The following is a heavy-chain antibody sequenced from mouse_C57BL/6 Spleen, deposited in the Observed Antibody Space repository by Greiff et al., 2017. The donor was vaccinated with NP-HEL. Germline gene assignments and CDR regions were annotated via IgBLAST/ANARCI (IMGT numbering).Heavy chain of an antibody. D-gene: IGHD1-1*01. Sequence: QVQLQQSGAELVRPGASVTLSCKASGYTFTDYEMHWVKQTPVHGLEWIGAIDPETGGTAYNQKFKGKAILTADKSSSTAYMELRSLTSEDSAVYYCTRNYLITTVVALDYWGQGTTLTVSS. CDR2: IDPETGGT. CDR1: GYTFTDYE. V-gene: IGHV1-15*01. CDR3: TRNYLITTVVALDY. J-gene: IGHJ2*01.